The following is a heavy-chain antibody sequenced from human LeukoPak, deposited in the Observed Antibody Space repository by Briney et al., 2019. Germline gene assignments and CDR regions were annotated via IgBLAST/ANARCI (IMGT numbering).Heavy chain of an antibody. Sequence: ASVKVSCKASGGTFSSYAISWVRQAPGQGLEWMGGIIPIFGTANYAQKFQGRVTITADESTSTAYMELSSLRSEDTVVYYCARVVTTRDYYYYYMDVWGKGTTVTVSS. V-gene: IGHV1-69*13. D-gene: IGHD5-18*01. J-gene: IGHJ6*03. CDR3: ARVVTTRDYYYYYMDV. CDR2: IIPIFGTA. CDR1: GGTFSSYA.